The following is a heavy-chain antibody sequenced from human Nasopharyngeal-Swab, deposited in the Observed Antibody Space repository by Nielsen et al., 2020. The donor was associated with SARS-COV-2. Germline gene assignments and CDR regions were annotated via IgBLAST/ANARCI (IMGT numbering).Heavy chain of an antibody. Sequence: SETLSLTCTVSGGSISSGGYYWSWIRQHPGKGLEWIGYIYYSGSTYYNPSLKSRVTISVDTSKNQFSLKLSSVTAADTAVYYCARAYGDRGIDAFDIWGQGTMVTVSS. CDR2: IYYSGST. CDR3: ARAYGDRGIDAFDI. J-gene: IGHJ3*02. D-gene: IGHD4-17*01. V-gene: IGHV4-31*03. CDR1: GGSISSGGYY.